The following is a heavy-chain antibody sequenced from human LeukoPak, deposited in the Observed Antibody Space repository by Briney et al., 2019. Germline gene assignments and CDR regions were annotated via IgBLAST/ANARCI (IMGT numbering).Heavy chain of an antibody. D-gene: IGHD6-19*01. V-gene: IGHV1-46*01. CDR1: GYTFTSYY. Sequence: ASVKVSCKASGYTFTSYYMHWVRQAPGQGLEWMGIINPSGGSTSYAQKFQGRVTMTRDTSTSTVYMELSSLRSEDTAVYYCASAYSSGWSLDYWGQGTLVTVSS. CDR2: INPSGGST. CDR3: ASAYSSGWSLDY. J-gene: IGHJ4*02.